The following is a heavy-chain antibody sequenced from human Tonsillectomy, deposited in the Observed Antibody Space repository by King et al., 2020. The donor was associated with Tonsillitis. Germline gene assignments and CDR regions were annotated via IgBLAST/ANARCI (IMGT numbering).Heavy chain of an antibody. CDR1: GFSVSSNY. Sequence: VQLVEFGGGLIQPGGSLRLSCAASGFSVSSNYMIWVRQAPGKGLEWVSVIYRDGNRDYADSVQGRFTISRDNSKNTLYLQMNSLRVDDTAVYYCARGYGSTDWGQGTLVAVSS. V-gene: IGHV3-53*01. J-gene: IGHJ4*02. CDR2: IYRDGNR. CDR3: ARGYGSTD. D-gene: IGHD5-18*01.